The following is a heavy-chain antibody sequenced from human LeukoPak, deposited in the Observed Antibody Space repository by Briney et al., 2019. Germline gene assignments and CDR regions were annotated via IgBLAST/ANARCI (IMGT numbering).Heavy chain of an antibody. Sequence: ASVKVSCKASGYTFTGYYMHWVRQAPGQGLEWMGWINPNNGGTNYAQKFQGWVTMTRDTSISTAYMEQSRLRSDDTAVYYCAVAAAGTYYFDYWGQGTLVTVSS. V-gene: IGHV1-2*04. CDR3: AVAAAGTYYFDY. CDR2: INPNNGGT. D-gene: IGHD6-13*01. J-gene: IGHJ4*02. CDR1: GYTFTGYY.